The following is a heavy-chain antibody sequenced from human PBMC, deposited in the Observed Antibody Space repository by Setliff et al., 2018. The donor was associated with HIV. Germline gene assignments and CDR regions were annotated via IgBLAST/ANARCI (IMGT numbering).Heavy chain of an antibody. D-gene: IGHD6-6*01. V-gene: IGHV4-39*07. CDR2: IYYSGST. J-gene: IGHJ4*02. CDR3: ARLSSYRSSSYYFDY. Sequence: SETLSLTCTVSGGSISSSSYYWGWIRQPPGEGLEWIGSIYYSGSTYYNPSLKSRVTISVDTSKNQFSLRLNSLTAADTAVYYCARLSSYRSSSYYFDYWGQGALVTVSS. CDR1: GGSISSSSYY.